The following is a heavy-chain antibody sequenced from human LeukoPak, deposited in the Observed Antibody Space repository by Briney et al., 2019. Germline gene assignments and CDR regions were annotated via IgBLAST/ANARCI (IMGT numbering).Heavy chain of an antibody. V-gene: IGHV3-21*01. CDR3: ARVVGSAIRTGVDY. Sequence: GGPLRLSCAASGFTFSRSDMNWVRQAPGKGLEWVSSISTTSTYIYYADSVKGRITISRDNAKNSLYLQMNSLRAEDTAVYYCARVVGSAIRTGVDYWGQGTRVTVSS. CDR2: ISTTSTYI. CDR1: GFTFSRSD. J-gene: IGHJ4*02. D-gene: IGHD7-27*01.